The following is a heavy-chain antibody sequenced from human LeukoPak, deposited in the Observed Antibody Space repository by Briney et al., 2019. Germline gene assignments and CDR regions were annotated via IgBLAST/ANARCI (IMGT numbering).Heavy chain of an antibody. CDR3: ARGLIVGATTDY. V-gene: IGHV4-34*01. CDR1: GGSFSGYY. Sequence: SETLSLTCAVYGGSFSGYYWSWIRQPPEKGLEWIGEINHSGSTNYNPSLKSRVTISVDTSKNQFSLKLSSVTAADTAVYYCARGLIVGATTDYWGQGTLVTVSS. J-gene: IGHJ4*02. D-gene: IGHD1-26*01. CDR2: INHSGST.